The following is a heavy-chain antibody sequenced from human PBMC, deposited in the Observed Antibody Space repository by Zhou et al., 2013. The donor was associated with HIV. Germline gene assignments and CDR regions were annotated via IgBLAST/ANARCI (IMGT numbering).Heavy chain of an antibody. Sequence: QVQLQESGPGLVKPSETLSLTCAVSGYSITSDFYWGWIRQPPGKGLEWIGSIYHSGSTYYNPSLKSRLTISVDTSKNQFSLKLSSVTAADTAVYYCGREVLAAAGTFDYWGQGTLVTVSS. CDR2: IYHSGST. CDR3: GREVLAAAGTFDY. CDR1: GYSITSDFY. J-gene: IGHJ4*02. V-gene: IGHV4-38-2*02. D-gene: IGHD6-13*01.